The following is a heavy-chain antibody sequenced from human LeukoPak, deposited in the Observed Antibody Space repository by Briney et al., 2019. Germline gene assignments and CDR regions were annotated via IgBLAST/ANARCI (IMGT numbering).Heavy chain of an antibody. Sequence: SETLSLTCAVYGGSFSSYYWSWIRQPAGKGLEWIGRIYTSGSTNYNPSLKSRVTMSVDTSKNQFSLKLSSVTAADTAVYYCASLVQSDYDFWSYYMDVWGKGTTVTVSS. V-gene: IGHV4-59*10. D-gene: IGHD3-3*01. J-gene: IGHJ6*03. CDR3: ASLVQSDYDFWSYYMDV. CDR1: GGSFSSYY. CDR2: IYTSGST.